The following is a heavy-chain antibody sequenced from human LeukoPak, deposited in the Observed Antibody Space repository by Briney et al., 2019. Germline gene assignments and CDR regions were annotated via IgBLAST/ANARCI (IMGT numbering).Heavy chain of an antibody. CDR3: ASTNYITGTWFDP. J-gene: IGHJ5*02. D-gene: IGHD1-20*01. Sequence: GSSVTVSCKASGGTFSSYAISWVRQAPGQGLEWMGWISAYNGNTNYAQKLQGRVTMTTDTSTSTAYMELRSLRSDDTAVYYCASTNYITGTWFDPWGQGTLVTVSS. CDR2: ISAYNGNT. CDR1: GGTFSSYA. V-gene: IGHV1-18*01.